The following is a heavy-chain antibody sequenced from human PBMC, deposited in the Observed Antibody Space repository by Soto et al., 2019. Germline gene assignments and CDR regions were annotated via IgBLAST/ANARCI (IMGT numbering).Heavy chain of an antibody. CDR1: GGSISSNNW. D-gene: IGHD2-15*01. V-gene: IGHV4-4*02. Sequence: SETLSLTCAVSGGSISSNNWWSWVRQAPGKGLEWTGEIHHRDSTNYNPSLKSRVTISVDKSKNEFSLKVKSVTAADTAVYYVGCRVEDISYDYYGMDVWGQGTTVTVSS. CDR3: GCRVEDISYDYYGMDV. J-gene: IGHJ6*02. CDR2: IHHRDST.